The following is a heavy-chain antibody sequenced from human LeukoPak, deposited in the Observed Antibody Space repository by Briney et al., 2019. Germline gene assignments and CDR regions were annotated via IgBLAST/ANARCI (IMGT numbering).Heavy chain of an antibody. CDR3: ARDLPYGSGIPDAFDI. CDR2: ISSSSSYI. V-gene: IGHV3-21*01. CDR1: GFTFSSYS. D-gene: IGHD3-10*01. Sequence: PGGSLTLSCAVSGFTFSSYSMNWVRQAPGKGLEWVSSISSSSSYIYYADSVKGRFTISRDNAKNSLYLQMNSLRAEDTAVYYCARDLPYGSGIPDAFDIWGQGTMVTVSS. J-gene: IGHJ3*02.